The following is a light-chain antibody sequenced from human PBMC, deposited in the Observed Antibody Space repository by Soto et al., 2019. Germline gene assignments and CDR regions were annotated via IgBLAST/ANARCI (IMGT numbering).Light chain of an antibody. CDR2: GAS. V-gene: IGKV3-20*01. CDR3: QQHDRAPFT. CDR1: QSVGSSY. Sequence: PGERATLSCRASQSVGSSYFAWYQQKPGQAPRLLISGASSRATGIPDRFSGSGSGTEFTLTISRLEPEDVAVYYCQQHDRAPFTFGPGTKVEIK. J-gene: IGKJ3*01.